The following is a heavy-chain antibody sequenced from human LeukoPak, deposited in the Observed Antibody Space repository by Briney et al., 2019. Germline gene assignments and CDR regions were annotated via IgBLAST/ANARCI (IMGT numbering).Heavy chain of an antibody. J-gene: IGHJ4*02. Sequence: PGGSLRLSCSASGFTFSRYAMHWVRQAPGKGLEYVSAISSNGGSTYYADSVKGRFTISRDNSKNTLYLQMSSLRAEDTAAYYCVKDGSGSYYTYYFDYWGQGTLVTVSS. CDR3: VKDGSGSYYTYYFDY. V-gene: IGHV3-64D*06. D-gene: IGHD3-10*01. CDR1: GFTFSRYA. CDR2: ISSNGGST.